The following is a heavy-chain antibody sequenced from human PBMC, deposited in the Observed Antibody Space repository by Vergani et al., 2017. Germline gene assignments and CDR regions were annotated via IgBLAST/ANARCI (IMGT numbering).Heavy chain of an antibody. CDR3: AKQVAVAGKWWGPYYYYGMDV. Sequence: EVQLVQSGAEVKKPGESLKISCKGSGYSFTSYWISWVRQMPGKGLEWMGRIDPSDSYTNYSPSFQGHVTISADKSISTAYLQWSSLKASDTAMYYCAKQVAVAGKWWGPYYYYGMDVWGQXP. CDR1: GYSFTSYW. V-gene: IGHV5-10-1*01. J-gene: IGHJ6*02. CDR2: IDPSDSYT. D-gene: IGHD6-19*01.